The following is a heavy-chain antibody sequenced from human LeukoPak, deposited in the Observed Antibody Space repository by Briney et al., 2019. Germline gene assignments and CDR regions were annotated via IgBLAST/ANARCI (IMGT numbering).Heavy chain of an antibody. Sequence: PGGSLRLSCSASGFTFSTYAMHWVRQAPGKGLEYVSAISSNGGSTYYADSVKGRFTISRDNSKNTLYLQMSSLRAEDTAMYYCVNGDQSSWYRTLLYWGQGTLVTVFS. CDR3: VNGDQSSWYRTLLY. V-gene: IGHV3-64D*06. J-gene: IGHJ4*02. CDR1: GFTFSTYA. D-gene: IGHD6-13*01. CDR2: ISSNGGST.